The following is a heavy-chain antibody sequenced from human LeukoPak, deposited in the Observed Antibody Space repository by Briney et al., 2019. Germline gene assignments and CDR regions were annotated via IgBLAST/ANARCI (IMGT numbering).Heavy chain of an antibody. CDR3: ARGLQGWYGAQPNDAFDI. D-gene: IGHD6-19*01. CDR1: GITFSSYS. J-gene: IGHJ3*02. Sequence: GGSLRLSCAGSGITFSSYSMNWVRQAPGKGLEWVSSISSSSSYIYYADSVKGRFTISRDNAKNSLYLRMNSLRAEDTAVYYCARGLQGWYGAQPNDAFDIWGQGTMVTVSS. V-gene: IGHV3-21*04. CDR2: ISSSSSYI.